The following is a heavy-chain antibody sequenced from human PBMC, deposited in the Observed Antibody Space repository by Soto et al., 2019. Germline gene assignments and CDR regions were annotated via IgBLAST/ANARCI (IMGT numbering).Heavy chain of an antibody. CDR3: ARDSYAFDSHFDY. Sequence: GGSLRLSCAASGFTFSNAWINWVRQAPGKGLEWVGRIKSKTDGGTTDYAAPVKGRFAISRDDSKNILYLQMNSLRAEDTAVYYCARDSYAFDSHFDYWGQGTLVTVSS. D-gene: IGHD2-2*01. J-gene: IGHJ4*02. CDR2: IKSKTDGGTT. CDR1: GFTFSNAW. V-gene: IGHV3-15*07.